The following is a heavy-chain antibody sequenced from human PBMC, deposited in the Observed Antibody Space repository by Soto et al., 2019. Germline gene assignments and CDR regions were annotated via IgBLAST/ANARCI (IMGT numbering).Heavy chain of an antibody. Sequence: EVQLVESGGGLVQPGGSLRLSCAASGFTFSSSWMNWVRQAPGKGLEWVAGIKEDGSEKYYVDFVKGRFTISRDNVENSLYLQMNRLRGEDTAVYFCARDRGYSCFDYWGLGTLVTVSS. CDR3: ARDRGYSCFDY. D-gene: IGHD5-18*01. V-gene: IGHV3-7*01. CDR1: GFTFSSSW. CDR2: IKEDGSEK. J-gene: IGHJ4*02.